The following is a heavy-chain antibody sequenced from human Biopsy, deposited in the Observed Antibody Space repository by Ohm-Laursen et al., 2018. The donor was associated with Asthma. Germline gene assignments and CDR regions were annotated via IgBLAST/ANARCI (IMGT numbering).Heavy chain of an antibody. D-gene: IGHD6-19*01. CDR3: ARGDSSGWSHYYFDY. J-gene: IGHJ4*02. Sequence: SLRLSRTASGFTVSRDHMFWVRQAPGKGLEWVSVIYSGGTSDTADSVRGRFTISGDFYKNTLYLQMDSLRAEDTAVYYCARGDSSGWSHYYFDYWGQGTLVTVSS. CDR2: IYSGGTS. CDR1: GFTVSRDH. V-gene: IGHV3-53*01.